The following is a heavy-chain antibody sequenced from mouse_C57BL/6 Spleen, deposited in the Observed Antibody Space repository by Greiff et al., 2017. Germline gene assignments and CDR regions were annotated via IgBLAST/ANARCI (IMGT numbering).Heavy chain of an antibody. Sequence: EVKLMESGGDLVKPGGSLKLSCAASGFTFSSYGMSWVRQTPDKRLEWVATISSGGSYTYYPDSVKGRFTISRDNAKNTLYLQMSSLKSEDTAMYYCARRDDYDDGANYWGQGTLVTVSA. CDR2: ISSGGSYT. J-gene: IGHJ3*01. CDR1: GFTFSSYG. V-gene: IGHV5-6*02. CDR3: ARRDDYDDGANY. D-gene: IGHD2-4*01.